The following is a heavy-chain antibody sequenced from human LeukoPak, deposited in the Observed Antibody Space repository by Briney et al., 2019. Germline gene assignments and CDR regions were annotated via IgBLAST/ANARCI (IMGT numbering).Heavy chain of an antibody. CDR3: ARDSYCSGGSCYCLFDY. CDR2: ISSSSSYI. Sequence: GGSLRLSCAASGFTFSSYSMNWVRQAPGKGLEWVSSISSSSSYIYYADSVKGRFTISRDNAKISLYLQMNSLRAEDTAVYYCARDSYCSGGSCYCLFDYWGQGTLVTVSS. CDR1: GFTFSSYS. D-gene: IGHD2-15*01. V-gene: IGHV3-21*01. J-gene: IGHJ4*02.